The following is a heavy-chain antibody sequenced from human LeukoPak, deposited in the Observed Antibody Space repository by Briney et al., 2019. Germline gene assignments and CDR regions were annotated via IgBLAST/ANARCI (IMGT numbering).Heavy chain of an antibody. CDR3: ARDLNDSSISY. CDR2: IWYDGSNK. CDR1: GFTFSSYG. J-gene: IGHJ4*02. V-gene: IGHV3-33*01. Sequence: GGSLRLSCAASGFTFSSYGMHWVRQAPGKGLEWVAVIWYDGSNKYYADSVKGRFTISRANSKNTLYLQINSLTPEPTAVYYCARDLNDSSISYWGQGTLVTVSS. D-gene: IGHD2-15*01.